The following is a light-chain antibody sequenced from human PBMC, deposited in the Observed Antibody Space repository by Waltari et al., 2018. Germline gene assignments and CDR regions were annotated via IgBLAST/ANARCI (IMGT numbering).Light chain of an antibody. Sequence: QLVLTQSPSASASLGASVKLTCPLSSGHSSNVIAWLQQQPEKGPRYLMKVNSDGSHSKGDELPDRFSGSTSGAERYPTISSVQPEDEADYYCQTGGHGTWVFGGGTKLTVL. CDR3: QTGGHGTWV. CDR1: SGHSSNV. J-gene: IGLJ3*02. CDR2: VNSDGSH. V-gene: IGLV4-69*01.